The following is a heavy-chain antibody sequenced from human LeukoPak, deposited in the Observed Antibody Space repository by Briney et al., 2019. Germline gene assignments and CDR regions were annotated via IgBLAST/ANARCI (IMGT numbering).Heavy chain of an antibody. V-gene: IGHV3-49*04. CDR1: GFTFSSYG. Sequence: GGSLRLSCAASGFTFSSYGMSWVRQAPGKGLEWVGFIRSKAYGGTTEYAASVKGRFTISRDDSKSIAYLQMNSLKTEDTAVYYCTPANGDYWGQGTLVTVSS. D-gene: IGHD1-1*01. CDR2: IRSKAYGGTT. J-gene: IGHJ4*02. CDR3: TPANGDY.